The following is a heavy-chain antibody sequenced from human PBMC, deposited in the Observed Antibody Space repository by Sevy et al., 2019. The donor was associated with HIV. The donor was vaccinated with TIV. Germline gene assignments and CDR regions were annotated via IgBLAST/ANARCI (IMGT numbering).Heavy chain of an antibody. CDR2: IKQDGSEK. Sequence: GGSLRLSCAASGLTFSSYWMSWVRQAPGKGLEWVADIKQDGSEKYYVDSVKGRFTISRDNAKNSLYLQMNSLRAEDTAVYYCARVMLTFGGVIDSDAFDIWGQWTMVTVSS. J-gene: IGHJ3*02. CDR1: GLTFSSYW. D-gene: IGHD3-16*02. CDR3: ARVMLTFGGVIDSDAFDI. V-gene: IGHV3-7*03.